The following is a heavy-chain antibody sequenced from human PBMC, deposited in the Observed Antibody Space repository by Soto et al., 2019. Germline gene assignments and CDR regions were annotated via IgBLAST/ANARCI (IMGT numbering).Heavy chain of an antibody. CDR2: IRSKANNYAT. CDR3: ATDQGWELLAEDY. V-gene: IGHV3-73*01. CDR1: GFTFSGSA. Sequence: GGSLRLSCAASGFTFSGSAVHWVRQASGKGLEWVGRIRSKANNYATAYAASVRGRFTISRDDSKNTAYLQMNSLKTEDTAVYYCATDQGWELLAEDYWGQGTLVTVS. J-gene: IGHJ4*02. D-gene: IGHD1-26*01.